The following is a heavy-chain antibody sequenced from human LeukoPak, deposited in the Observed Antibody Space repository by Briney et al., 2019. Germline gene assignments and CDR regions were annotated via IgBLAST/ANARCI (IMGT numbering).Heavy chain of an antibody. CDR2: INWNGGST. CDR1: RFSFSSYT. V-gene: IGHV3-20*04. D-gene: IGHD4-17*01. Sequence: GGSLRLSRAASRFSFSSYTMNWVRQAPGKGLEWVSGINWNGGSTGYADSVKGRFTISRDNAKNSLYLQMNSLRAEDTALYYCARDYGSAFDIWGQGTMVTVSS. J-gene: IGHJ3*02. CDR3: ARDYGSAFDI.